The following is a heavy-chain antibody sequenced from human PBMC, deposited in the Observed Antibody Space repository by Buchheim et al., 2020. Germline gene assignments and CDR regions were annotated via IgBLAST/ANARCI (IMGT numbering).Heavy chain of an antibody. V-gene: IGHV3-21*01. CDR3: ARDLGYCSGGSCYSRNYYYYGMDV. D-gene: IGHD2-15*01. CDR1: GFTFSSYS. CDR2: ISSSSSYI. J-gene: IGHJ6*02. Sequence: EVQLVESGGSLVKPGGSLRLSCAASGFTFSSYSMNWVRQAPGKGLEWVSSISSSSSYIYYADSVKGRFTISRDNAKNSLYLQMNSLRAEDTAVYYCARDLGYCSGGSCYSRNYYYYGMDVWGQGTT.